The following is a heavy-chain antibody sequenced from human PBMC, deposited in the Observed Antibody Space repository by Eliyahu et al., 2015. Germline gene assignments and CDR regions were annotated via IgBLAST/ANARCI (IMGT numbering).Heavy chain of an antibody. J-gene: IGHJ3*02. CDR3: AAYTVTTFYAFDI. CDR1: GCSXXSGGYY. D-gene: IGHD4-11*01. V-gene: IGHV4-31*03. Sequence: QVQLQESGPGLVXPSQTLSLTCTXSGCSXXSGGYYWSWIRQHPGKGLEWIGYIYYSGSTYYNPSLKSRVTISVDTSKNQFSLKLSSVTAADTAVYYCAAYTVTTFYAFDIWGQGTMVTVSS. CDR2: IYYSGST.